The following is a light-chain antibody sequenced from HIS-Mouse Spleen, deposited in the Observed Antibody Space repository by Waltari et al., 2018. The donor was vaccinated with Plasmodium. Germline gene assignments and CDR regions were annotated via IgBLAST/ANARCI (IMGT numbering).Light chain of an antibody. CDR1: ALPKKY. Sequence: YELTQPPSVSVSPGQTARITCSGAALPKKYAYWYQHKSGQAPVLVIYEDSKRTSGIPERFSGSSSGTMATLTISGAQVEDEADYYCYSTDSSGNHRVFGGGTKLTVL. CDR3: YSTDSSGNHRV. V-gene: IGLV3-10*01. CDR2: EDS. J-gene: IGLJ3*02.